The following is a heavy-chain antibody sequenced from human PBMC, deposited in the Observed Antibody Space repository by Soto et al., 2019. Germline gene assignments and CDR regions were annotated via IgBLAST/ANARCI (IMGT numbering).Heavy chain of an antibody. Sequence: QVQLQESGPGLVKPSQTLSLTCTVSGGSISSGDYYWSWIRQPPGKGLEGIGYIYYSGSTYYNPSLKSRVTISVDTSKHRFSLKLSSVTAADTAVYYCATSIQDYDVWTGYLPLNYWGQGTLVTVSS. J-gene: IGHJ4*02. D-gene: IGHD3-3*01. CDR1: GGSISSGDYY. V-gene: IGHV4-30-4*01. CDR2: IYYSGST. CDR3: ATSIQDYDVWTGYLPLNY.